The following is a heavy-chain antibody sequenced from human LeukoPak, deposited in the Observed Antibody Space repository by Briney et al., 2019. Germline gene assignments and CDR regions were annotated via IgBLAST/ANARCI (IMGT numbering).Heavy chain of an antibody. CDR2: ISSSSSYI. D-gene: IGHD5-18*01. CDR3: ARDDSIGGYSYGFDY. V-gene: IGHV3-21*01. J-gene: IGHJ4*02. Sequence: PGGSLRLSCAASGFTFSSYSMNWVRQAPGKGLEWVSSISSSSSYIYYADSVKGRFTISRDNAKNSLYLQMNSQRAEDTAVYYCARDDSIGGYSYGFDYWGQGTLVTVSS. CDR1: GFTFSSYS.